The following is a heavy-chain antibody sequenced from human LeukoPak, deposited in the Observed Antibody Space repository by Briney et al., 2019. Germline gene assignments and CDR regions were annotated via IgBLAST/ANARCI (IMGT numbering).Heavy chain of an antibody. CDR3: ARIQYYYDSSGYEAMSYFDY. D-gene: IGHD3-22*01. Sequence: PGGSLRLSCAASGFTFSSYGMHWVRQAPGKGLEWVAVIWYDGSNKYYADSVKGRFTISRDNSKNTLYLQMNSLRAEDTAVYYCARIQYYYDSSGYEAMSYFDYWGQGTLVTVSS. CDR1: GFTFSSYG. V-gene: IGHV3-33*01. J-gene: IGHJ4*02. CDR2: IWYDGSNK.